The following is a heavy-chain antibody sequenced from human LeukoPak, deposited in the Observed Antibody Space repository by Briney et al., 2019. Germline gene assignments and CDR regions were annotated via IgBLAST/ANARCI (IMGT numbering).Heavy chain of an antibody. D-gene: IGHD3-10*01. CDR1: GGTFSSYA. CDR3: ARGGPYYYGSGSLYYFDY. CDR2: IIPIFGTA. J-gene: IGHJ4*02. Sequence: SVKVSCKASGGTFSSYAISWVRQAPGQGLEWMGGIIPIFGTANYAQKFQGRVTITADESTSTAYMELSSLRSEDTAVYYCARGGPYYYGSGSLYYFDYRGQGTLVTVSS. V-gene: IGHV1-69*13.